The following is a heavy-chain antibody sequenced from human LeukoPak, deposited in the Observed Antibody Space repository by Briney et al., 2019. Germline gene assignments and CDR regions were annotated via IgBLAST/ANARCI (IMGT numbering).Heavy chain of an antibody. CDR2: INPSGGST. D-gene: IGHD3-3*01. J-gene: IGHJ4*02. CDR3: ARDLYYDFWSGFPSSHFDY. CDR1: GYTFTSYY. Sequence: GASVKVSCKASGYTFTSYYMHWVRQAPGQGLEWMGIINPSGGSTSYAQKFQGRVTMTRDTSTSTVYMELSSLRSEDTAVYYCARDLYYDFWSGFPSSHFDYWGQGTLVTVSS. V-gene: IGHV1-46*01.